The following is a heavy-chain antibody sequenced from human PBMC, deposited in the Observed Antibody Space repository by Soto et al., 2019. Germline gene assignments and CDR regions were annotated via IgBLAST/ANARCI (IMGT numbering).Heavy chain of an antibody. J-gene: IGHJ4*02. D-gene: IGHD3-10*01. CDR1: GDTFSFYT. Sequence: QVQLVQSGAEVKKPGSSVKVSCKASGDTFSFYTINWVRQAPGLGLEWVGRINPILSMSNYAKKFQGRVTMTADKSTSTAYMELRSLRSEDTAMYYCASSYGSGYRAFDYWGQGALVTVSS. CDR3: ASSYGSGYRAFDY. CDR2: INPILSMS. V-gene: IGHV1-69*02.